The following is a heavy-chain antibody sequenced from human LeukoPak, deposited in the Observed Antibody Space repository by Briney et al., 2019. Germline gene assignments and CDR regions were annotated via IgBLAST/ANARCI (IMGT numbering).Heavy chain of an antibody. CDR1: GGTFSSYA. D-gene: IGHD2-2*01. CDR3: ARDVSNFVVVPAAEIAAAGTGRGGYYYYGMDV. Sequence: ASVKVSCKASGGTFSSYAISWVRQAPGQGLEWMGGIIPIFGTANYAQKFQGRVTITADESTSTAYMELSSLRSADTAVYYCARDVSNFVVVPAAEIAAAGTGRGGYYYYGMDVWGQGTTVTVSS. V-gene: IGHV1-69*13. J-gene: IGHJ6*02. CDR2: IIPIFGTA.